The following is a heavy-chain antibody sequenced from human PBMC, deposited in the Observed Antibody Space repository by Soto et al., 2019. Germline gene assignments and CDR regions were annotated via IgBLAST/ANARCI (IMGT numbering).Heavy chain of an antibody. CDR3: ARDRSYATTYYVMDV. CDR2: IYYSGST. V-gene: IGHV4-61*01. CDR1: GGSVSSGSYY. D-gene: IGHD1-26*01. Sequence: QVQLQESGPGLVKPSETLSLTCTVSGGSVSSGSYYWSWIRQPPGKGLEWIGYIYYSGSTNYNPSLKSRVTISVDTSKNQFSLKLSSVTAADTAVYYCARDRSYATTYYVMDVWGQGTTVTVSS. J-gene: IGHJ6*02.